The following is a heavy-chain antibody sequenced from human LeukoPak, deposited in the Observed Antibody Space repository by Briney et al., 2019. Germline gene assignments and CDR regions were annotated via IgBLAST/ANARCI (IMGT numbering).Heavy chain of an antibody. CDR2: ISYDGSNK. V-gene: IGHV3-30*03. CDR1: GFTFSSYG. J-gene: IGHJ4*02. D-gene: IGHD3-10*01. CDR3: AVGSFY. Sequence: PGGSLRLSCAASGFTFSSYGMHWVRQAPGKGLEWVAVISYDGSNKYYADSVKGRFTISRDNSKNTLYLQMNSLRAEDTAVYYCAVGSFYWGQGTLVTVSS.